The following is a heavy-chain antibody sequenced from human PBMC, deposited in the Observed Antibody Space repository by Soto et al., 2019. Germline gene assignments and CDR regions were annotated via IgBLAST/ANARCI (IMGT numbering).Heavy chain of an antibody. J-gene: IGHJ4*02. CDR1: GFTFSSYA. D-gene: IGHD2-21*02. CDR2: ISGSGGST. Sequence: GGSLRLSCAASGFTFSSYAMSWVRQAPGKGLEWVSAISGSGGSTYYADSVKGRFTISRDNSKNTLYLQMNSLRAEDTAVYYCAKDQLGRSDCGSNLDYWGQGTLVTVSS. CDR3: AKDQLGRSDCGSNLDY. V-gene: IGHV3-23*01.